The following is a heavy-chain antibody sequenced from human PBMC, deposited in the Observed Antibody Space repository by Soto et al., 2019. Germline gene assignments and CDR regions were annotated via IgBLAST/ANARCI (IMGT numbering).Heavy chain of an antibody. CDR2: IYYSGST. D-gene: IGHD4-4*01. Sequence: QLQLQESGPGLVKPSETLSLTCTVSGGSISSSSYYWGWIRQPPGKGLEWIGSIYYSGSTYYNPALTGRVPMPADTSTNRFSLKLRSVTAANTAVYNCARLHSKISLYTYSMAVWAKGTTVTLS. V-gene: IGHV4-39*01. CDR3: ARLHSKISLYTYSMAV. J-gene: IGHJ6*03. CDR1: GGSISSSSYY.